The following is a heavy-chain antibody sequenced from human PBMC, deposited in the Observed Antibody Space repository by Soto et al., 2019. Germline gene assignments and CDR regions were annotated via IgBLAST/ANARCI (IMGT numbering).Heavy chain of an antibody. CDR3: ARYTDYYDSSGSLSPGPFDY. V-gene: IGHV3-30*03. Sequence: GGSLRLSCAASGFTFSSYGMHWVRQAPGKGLEWVAVISYDGSNKYYADSVKGRFTISRDNSKNTLYLQMNSLRAEDTAVYYCARYTDYYDSSGSLSPGPFDYWGQGTLVTVSS. J-gene: IGHJ4*02. CDR2: ISYDGSNK. CDR1: GFTFSSYG. D-gene: IGHD3-22*01.